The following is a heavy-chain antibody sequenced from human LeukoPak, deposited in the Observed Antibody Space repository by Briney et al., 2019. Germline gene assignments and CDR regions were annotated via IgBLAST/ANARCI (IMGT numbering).Heavy chain of an antibody. V-gene: IGHV3-7*01. CDR3: ARDPVYGGNSGFDY. Sequence: PGGSLRLSCTASGFTFSNYWMSWVRQAPGKGLEWVANIKQDGSEIYYVDSVKGQFTISRDNAKNSLYLQMNSLRAEDTAVYYCARDPVYGGNSGFDYWGQGTLVTVSS. CDR1: GFTFSNYW. CDR2: IKQDGSEI. D-gene: IGHD4-23*01. J-gene: IGHJ4*02.